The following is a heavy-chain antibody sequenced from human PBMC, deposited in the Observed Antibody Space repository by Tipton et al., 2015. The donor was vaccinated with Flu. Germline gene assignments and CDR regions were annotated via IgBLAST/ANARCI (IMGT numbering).Heavy chain of an antibody. V-gene: IGHV4-34*01. Sequence: TLSLTCAVYGGSFSGYYWSWIRQPPGKGLEWIGEINHSGSTNYNPSLKSRVTISVDTSKNQFSLKLSSVTAADTAVYYCARDGWGRPETAFDIWGQGTMVTVSS. D-gene: IGHD3-10*01. J-gene: IGHJ3*02. CDR3: ARDGWGRPETAFDI. CDR1: GGSFSGYY. CDR2: INHSGST.